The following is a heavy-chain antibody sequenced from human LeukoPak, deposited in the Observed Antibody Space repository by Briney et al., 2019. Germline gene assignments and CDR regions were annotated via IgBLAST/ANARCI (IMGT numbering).Heavy chain of an antibody. J-gene: IGHJ4*02. CDR3: ARDGYNSPLGY. CDR2: IYPGDSDT. V-gene: IGHV5-51*01. Sequence: HGASLQISCKGSGSIFTSYWIGWVRQLPGKGLEWMGIIYPGDSDTRYSPSFQGQVTISADKSISTAYLQWSSLKASDTAMYYCARDGYNSPLGYWGQGTLVTVSS. CDR1: GSIFTSYW. D-gene: IGHD5-24*01.